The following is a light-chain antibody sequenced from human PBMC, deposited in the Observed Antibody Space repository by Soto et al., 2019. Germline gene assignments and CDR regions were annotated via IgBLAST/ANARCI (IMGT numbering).Light chain of an antibody. V-gene: IGLV1-40*01. CDR1: SSNIGAGYD. CDR3: QSFDTRLNSVV. Sequence: QSVVTQPPSVSGDPGQRVTISCTGSSSNIGAGYDVHWYQQFPGSAPKLLMYGNNNRPSGVPDRFSGSKSGTSASLDITGLQADDEADYYCQSFDTRLNSVVFGGGTKLTVL. CDR2: GNN. J-gene: IGLJ2*01.